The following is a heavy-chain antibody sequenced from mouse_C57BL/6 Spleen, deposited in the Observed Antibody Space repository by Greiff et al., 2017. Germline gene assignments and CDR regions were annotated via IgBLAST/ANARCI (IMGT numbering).Heavy chain of an antibody. CDR3: AREGNYCGSSPWYFDV. Sequence: VQLQQSGAELVRPGTSVKMSCKASGYTFTNYWIGWAKQRPGHGLEWIGDIYPGGGYTNYNEKFKGKATLTADKSSSTAYMQFSGLTSEDSAIYYCAREGNYCGSSPWYFDVWGTGTTVTVSS. CDR2: IYPGGGYT. V-gene: IGHV1-63*01. D-gene: IGHD1-1*01. J-gene: IGHJ1*03. CDR1: GYTFTNYW.